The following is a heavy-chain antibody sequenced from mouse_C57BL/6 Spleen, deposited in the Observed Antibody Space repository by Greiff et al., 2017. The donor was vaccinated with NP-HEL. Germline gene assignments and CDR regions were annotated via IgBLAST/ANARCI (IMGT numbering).Heavy chain of an antibody. J-gene: IGHJ4*01. Sequence: EVHLVESEGGLVQPGSSMKLSCTASGFTFSDYYMAWVRQVPEKGLEWVANINYDGSSTYYLDSLKSRFIISRDNAKNILYLQMSSLKSEDTATYYCAREGGYYYGSSPYAMDYWGQGTSVTVSP. CDR3: AREGGYYYGSSPYAMDY. D-gene: IGHD1-1*01. CDR2: INYDGSST. V-gene: IGHV5-16*01. CDR1: GFTFSDYY.